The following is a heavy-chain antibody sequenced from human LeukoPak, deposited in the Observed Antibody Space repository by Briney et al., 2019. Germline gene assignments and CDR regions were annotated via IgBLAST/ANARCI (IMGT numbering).Heavy chain of an antibody. CDR2: IYYSGST. D-gene: IGHD2-15*01. CDR3: ARGGGYSYGLGYCSGGSCKIDY. Sequence: SETLSLTCTVSGGSISSYYWSWIRQPPGKGLEWIGYIYYSGSTNYNPSLKSRVTISVDTSKNQFSLKLSSVTAADTAVYYCARGGGYSYGLGYCSGGSCKIDYWGQGTLVTVSS. CDR1: GGSISSYY. V-gene: IGHV4-59*01. J-gene: IGHJ4*02.